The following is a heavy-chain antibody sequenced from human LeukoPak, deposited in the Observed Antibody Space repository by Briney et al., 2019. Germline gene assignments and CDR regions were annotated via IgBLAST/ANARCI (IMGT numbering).Heavy chain of an antibody. CDR1: GGSISSYY. D-gene: IGHD1-26*01. Sequence: SETLSLTCTVPGGSISSYYWSWIRQPPGKGLEWIGYIYYSGSTNYNPSLKSRVTISVDTSKNQFSLRLSSVTAADTAVYYCARGYNGGSYSIDYWGQGTLVTVSS. CDR2: IYYSGST. J-gene: IGHJ4*02. V-gene: IGHV4-59*01. CDR3: ARGYNGGSYSIDY.